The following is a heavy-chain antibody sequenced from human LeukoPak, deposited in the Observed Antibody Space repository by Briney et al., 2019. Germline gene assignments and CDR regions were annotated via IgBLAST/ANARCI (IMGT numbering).Heavy chain of an antibody. CDR3: ATTPSIAAVSWFDP. CDR1: GGSFSGYY. V-gene: IGHV4-34*01. CDR2: INHSGST. D-gene: IGHD6-13*01. Sequence: SETLSLTCAVYGGSFSGYYWSWIRQPPGKGLEWIGEINHSGSTNYNPSLKSRVTISVDTSKNQFSLKLSSVTAADTAVYYCATTPSIAAVSWFDPWAREPWSPSPQ. J-gene: IGHJ5*02.